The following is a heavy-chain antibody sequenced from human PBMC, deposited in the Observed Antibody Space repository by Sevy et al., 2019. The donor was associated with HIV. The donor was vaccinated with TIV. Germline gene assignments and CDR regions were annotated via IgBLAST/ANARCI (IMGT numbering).Heavy chain of an antibody. Sequence: ETLSLTCTVSGGSISGSTNYWGWIRQSPGKGLEWIGSLYYGGSTYLNPSLKSRVTTSVDTSKNQFSLKLNSVTAAETAVYYCVRNLTNYLYWYFDLWGRGALVTVSS. CDR3: VRNLTNYLYWYFDL. CDR2: LYYGGST. D-gene: IGHD2-8*01. V-gene: IGHV4-39*01. J-gene: IGHJ2*01. CDR1: GGSISGSTNY.